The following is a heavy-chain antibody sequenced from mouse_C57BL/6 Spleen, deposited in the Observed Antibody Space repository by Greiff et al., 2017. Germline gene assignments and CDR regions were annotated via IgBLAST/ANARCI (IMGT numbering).Heavy chain of an antibody. Sequence: VQLQQPGAELVMPGASVKLSCKASGYTFTSYWMHWVKQRPGQGLEWIGEIDPSDSYTNYNQKFKGKSTLTVDKSSSTAYMQLSSLTSEDSAVYYCARSYGNHFDYWGQGTTLTVSS. CDR1: GYTFTSYW. J-gene: IGHJ2*01. CDR3: ARSYGNHFDY. CDR2: IDPSDSYT. D-gene: IGHD2-1*01. V-gene: IGHV1-69*01.